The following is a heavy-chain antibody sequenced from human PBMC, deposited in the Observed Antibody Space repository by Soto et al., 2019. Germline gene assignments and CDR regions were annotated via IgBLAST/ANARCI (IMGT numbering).Heavy chain of an antibody. CDR2: ISGSGGST. D-gene: IGHD2-2*01. CDR3: AKDGYKLLSIGNWFDP. CDR1: GFTFSSYA. V-gene: IGHV3-23*01. Sequence: AGGSLRLSCAASGFTFSSYAMSWVRQAPGKGLEWVSAISGSGGSTYYADSVKGRFTISRDNSKNTLYLQMNSLRAEDTAVYYCAKDGYKLLSIGNWFDPWGQGTRVTVSS. J-gene: IGHJ5*02.